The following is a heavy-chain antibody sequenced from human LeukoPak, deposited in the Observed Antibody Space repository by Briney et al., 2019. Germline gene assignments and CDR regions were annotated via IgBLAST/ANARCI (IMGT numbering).Heavy chain of an antibody. CDR1: GGSFSGYY. D-gene: IGHD3-10*01. J-gene: IGHJ6*02. Sequence: SQTLSLTCAVYGGSFSGYYWSWIRQPPGKGLEWIGDINHSGSTNYNPSLKSRVTISVDTSKNQFSLKLSSVTAADTAVYCCARDRDYILWGQGTTVTVSS. V-gene: IGHV4-34*01. CDR2: INHSGST. CDR3: ARDRDYIL.